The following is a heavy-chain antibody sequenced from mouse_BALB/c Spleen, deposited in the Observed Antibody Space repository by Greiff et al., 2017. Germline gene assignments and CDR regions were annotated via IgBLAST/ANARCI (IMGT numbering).Heavy chain of an antibody. CDR2: INPSTGYT. CDR1: GYTFTSYW. Sequence: VQLQQSGAELAKPGASVKMSCKASGYTFTSYWMHWVKQRPGQGLEWIGYINPSTGYTEYNQKFKDKATLTADKSSSTAYMQLSSLTSEDSAVYYCAGYRYDGFADWGQGTLVTVSA. D-gene: IGHD2-14*01. V-gene: IGHV1-7*01. J-gene: IGHJ3*01. CDR3: AGYRYDGFAD.